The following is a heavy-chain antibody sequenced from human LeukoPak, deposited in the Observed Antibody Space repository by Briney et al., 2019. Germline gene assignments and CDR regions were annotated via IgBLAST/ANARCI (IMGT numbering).Heavy chain of an antibody. CDR3: ARVWVAAAGPDH. D-gene: IGHD6-13*01. J-gene: IGHJ4*02. V-gene: IGHV4-38-2*02. CDR2: MYHSGNT. Sequence: SETLSLTCTVSGYSISSGYYWGWIRQPPGKGLEWIGSMYHSGNTYYNPSLKSRLTISVDTSRNQFSLKLSSVTAADTAVYYCARVWVAAAGPDHWGQGTLVTVSS. CDR1: GYSISSGYY.